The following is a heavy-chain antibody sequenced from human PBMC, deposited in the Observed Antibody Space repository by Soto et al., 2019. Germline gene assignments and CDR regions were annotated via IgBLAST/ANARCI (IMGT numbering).Heavy chain of an antibody. Sequence: GGSLRLSCAASGFTFSSYAMSWVRQAPGKGLEWVSAISGSGGSTYYADSVKGRFTISRDNSKNTLYLQMNSLRAEDTAVYYCAKDVRGGYCSGGSCYPLDPWGQGTLVTVSS. CDR2: ISGSGGST. V-gene: IGHV3-23*01. CDR3: AKDVRGGYCSGGSCYPLDP. CDR1: GFTFSSYA. D-gene: IGHD2-15*01. J-gene: IGHJ5*02.